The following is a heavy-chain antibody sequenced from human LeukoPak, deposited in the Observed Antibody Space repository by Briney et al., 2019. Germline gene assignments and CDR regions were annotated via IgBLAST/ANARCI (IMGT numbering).Heavy chain of an antibody. Sequence: ASVKVSCKASGYTFTGYYMHWVRQAPGQGLEWMGWINPNSGGTNYAQKFQGRVTMTRDTSISTAYMELSRLRSDDTAVYYCARGLLLYGSGSREFDPWGQGTLVTVSS. D-gene: IGHD3-10*01. J-gene: IGHJ5*02. CDR3: ARGLLLYGSGSREFDP. CDR2: INPNSGGT. V-gene: IGHV1-2*02. CDR1: GYTFTGYY.